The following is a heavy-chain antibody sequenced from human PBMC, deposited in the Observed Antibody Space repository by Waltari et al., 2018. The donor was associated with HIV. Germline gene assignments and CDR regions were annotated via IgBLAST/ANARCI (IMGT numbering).Heavy chain of an antibody. CDR3: AGDYDSSGYDSHGFDP. Sequence: QVQLVQSGAEVTKPGSSLKVSCKASGGPFSSYTISWVRQAPGQGLEWMGRISPIHGISNYAQKYQRRVTITADKSTSTAYMELGSLRSEDTAVYYCAGDYDSSGYDSHGFDPWGQGTLVTVSS. J-gene: IGHJ5*02. V-gene: IGHV1-69*02. CDR1: GGPFSSYT. CDR2: ISPIHGIS. D-gene: IGHD3-22*01.